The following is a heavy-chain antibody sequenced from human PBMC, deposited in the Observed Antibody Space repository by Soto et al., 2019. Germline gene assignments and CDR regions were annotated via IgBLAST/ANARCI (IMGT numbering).Heavy chain of an antibody. CDR1: GGSISSGGYY. J-gene: IGHJ6*02. D-gene: IGHD3-3*01. V-gene: IGHV4-31*03. CDR3: ARDHRWGGAALSGYGWMDV. CDR2: IYYSGST. Sequence: SETLSLTCTVSGGSISSGGYYWSWIRQHPGKGLEWIGHIYYSGSTYYNPSLKSRVTISVDTSKNQFSLKLSSVTAADTAVYYCARDHRWGGAALSGYGWMDVWGQGTTVTVSS.